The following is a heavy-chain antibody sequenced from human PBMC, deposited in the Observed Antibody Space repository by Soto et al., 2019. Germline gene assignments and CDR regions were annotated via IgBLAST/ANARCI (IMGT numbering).Heavy chain of an antibody. J-gene: IGHJ4*02. CDR1: RGSVTSGNYY. Sequence: SETLSLTCTVSRGSVTSGNYYWSWIRQPPGKGLEWIGHIYYSGSTNYNPSLKSRVTISVDASKNQFSLKLSSVTAADTAIYYCARRPVVTPFVDYWGQGTLVTVSS. V-gene: IGHV4-61*01. CDR2: IYYSGST. CDR3: ARRPVVTPFVDY. D-gene: IGHD2-21*02.